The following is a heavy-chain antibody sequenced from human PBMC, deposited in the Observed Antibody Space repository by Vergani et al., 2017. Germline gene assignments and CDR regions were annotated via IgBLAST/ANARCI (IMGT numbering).Heavy chain of an antibody. D-gene: IGHD3-16*01. CDR3: VKDNDYDADGPFDL. J-gene: IGHJ2*01. CDR2: IDRNYGVK. V-gene: IGHV3-9*01. Sequence: VEAGGGLVQPGGSLRLSCTPSGFTFQAFAFPWVRQVLGRGLEWVSGIDRNYGVKNGNSFEGRFSISRDNAKKAVFLQMNNLRHEDTALYFCVKDNDYDADGPFDLWGRGTLVTVSS. CDR1: GFTFQAFA.